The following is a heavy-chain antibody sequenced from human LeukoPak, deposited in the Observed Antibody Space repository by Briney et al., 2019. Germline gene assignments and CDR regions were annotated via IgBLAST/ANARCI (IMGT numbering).Heavy chain of an antibody. CDR3: ARVVGGNYYGSETDDY. CDR1: GYTFTSYY. D-gene: IGHD3-10*01. J-gene: IGHJ4*02. CDR2: SKPSDGST. V-gene: IGHV1-46*01. Sequence: ASVKVSCKASGYTFTSYYMHWVRQAPGQGLEWMGISKPSDGSTTYAQRFQGRVTMTWDTSTSTVYMELSSLRSDDTAVYYCARVVGGNYYGSETDDYWGQGTLVTVSS.